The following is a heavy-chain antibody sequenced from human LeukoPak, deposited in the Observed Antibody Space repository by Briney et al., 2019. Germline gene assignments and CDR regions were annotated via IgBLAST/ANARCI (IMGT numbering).Heavy chain of an antibody. V-gene: IGHV3-23*01. Sequence: PGGSLRLSCAASGFSSNIYAMTWVCQAPGKGLEWVSTISGSGGSTYYADSVKGRFTISRDNSKNTLYLQMNSLRAEDTAVYYCAKLGVGSCYSFLCNYWGQGTLVTVSS. CDR3: AKLGVGSCYSFLCNY. CDR2: ISGSGGST. D-gene: IGHD2-15*01. CDR1: GFSSNIYA. J-gene: IGHJ4*02.